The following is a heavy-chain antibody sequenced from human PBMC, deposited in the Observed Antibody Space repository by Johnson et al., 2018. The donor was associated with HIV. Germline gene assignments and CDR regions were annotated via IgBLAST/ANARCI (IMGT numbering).Heavy chain of an antibody. V-gene: IGHV3-11*04. CDR2: ISSSGSTI. J-gene: IGHJ3*02. Sequence: QVQLVESGGGLVKPGGSLRLSCAASGFTFSDYYMSWIRQAPGKGLEWVSYISSSGSTIYYADSVKGRFTISRDNSKNTLYLQMNSLRAEDTAMYYCARVSSIEALGDAFDIWGQGTMVTVSS. CDR1: GFTFSDYY. D-gene: IGHD6-6*01. CDR3: ARVSSIEALGDAFDI.